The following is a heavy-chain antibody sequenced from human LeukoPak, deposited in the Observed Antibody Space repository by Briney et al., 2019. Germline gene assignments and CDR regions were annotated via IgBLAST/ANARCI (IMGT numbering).Heavy chain of an antibody. CDR2: IYPGDSDT. CDR3: ARRLLGRENWFDP. D-gene: IGHD5-18*01. Sequence: GESLKISCKGSGYNFTSYWIGWVRQMPGKGLEWMGIIYPGDSDTRYSPSFQGQVTISADKSISTADLQWSSLKASDTAMYYCARRLLGRENWFDPWGQGTLVTVSS. V-gene: IGHV5-51*01. J-gene: IGHJ5*02. CDR1: GYNFTSYW.